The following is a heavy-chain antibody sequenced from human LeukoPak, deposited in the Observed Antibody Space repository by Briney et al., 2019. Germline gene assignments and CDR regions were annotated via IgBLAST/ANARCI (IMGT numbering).Heavy chain of an antibody. CDR1: GGSISSHY. D-gene: IGHD1-26*01. CDR2: IYYSGST. J-gene: IGHJ4*02. CDR3: ARGGTGATFDPYFDY. V-gene: IGHV4-59*11. Sequence: SSETLSLTCTVSGGSISSHYWSWIRQPPGKGLEWIGYIYYSGSTNYNPSLKSRVTVSVDTSKNQFSLKLSSVTAADTAVYYCARGGTGATFDPYFDYWGQGTLVTVSS.